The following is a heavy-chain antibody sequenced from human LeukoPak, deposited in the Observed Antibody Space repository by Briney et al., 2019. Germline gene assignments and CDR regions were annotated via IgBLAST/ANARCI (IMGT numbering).Heavy chain of an antibody. CDR1: GGSISSGGYY. Sequence: PSQTLSLTCAVSGGSISSGGYYWSWVRQPPGKGLEWIGYIYHSGSTNYNPSLESRVNLSVDMAKNQISLKMSSVTAADTAVYYCARSRVWSDYWGYFDYWGQGILVTVSS. J-gene: IGHJ4*02. D-gene: IGHD3-3*01. CDR3: ARSRVWSDYWGYFDY. CDR2: IYHSGST. V-gene: IGHV4-61*08.